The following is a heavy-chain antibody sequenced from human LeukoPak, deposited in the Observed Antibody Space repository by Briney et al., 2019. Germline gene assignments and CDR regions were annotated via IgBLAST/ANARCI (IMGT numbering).Heavy chain of an antibody. V-gene: IGHV4-59*08. CDR1: GDSISSYY. CDR2: THYTGSP. CDR3: ASRQAAAGTFYS. J-gene: IGHJ5*02. Sequence: SETLSLTCTVSGDSISSYYWSWIRQPPGKGLEWIGYTHYTGSPNYNPSLTSRVTMSVDTSKNQFSLKLSSVTAADTAVYYCASRQAAAGTFYSWGQGTLVTVSS. D-gene: IGHD6-13*01.